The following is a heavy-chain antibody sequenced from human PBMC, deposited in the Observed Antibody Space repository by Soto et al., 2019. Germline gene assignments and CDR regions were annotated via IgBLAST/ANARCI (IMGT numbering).Heavy chain of an antibody. Sequence: GGSLRLSCAASGFTFSSYAMGWVRQGPGKGLERVAVVSIGGSTHYADSVRGRLTISRDNSKNTLSLQMNSLTAEGTAVYFCAKRRGAGGHFDYWGQGALVTVSS. V-gene: IGHV3-23*01. J-gene: IGHJ4*02. CDR1: GFTFSSYA. CDR3: AKRRGAGGHFDY. CDR2: VSIGGST. D-gene: IGHD2-15*01.